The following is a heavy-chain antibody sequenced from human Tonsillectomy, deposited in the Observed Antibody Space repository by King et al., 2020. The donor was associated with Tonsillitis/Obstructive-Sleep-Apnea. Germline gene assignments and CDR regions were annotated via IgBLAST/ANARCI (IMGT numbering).Heavy chain of an antibody. CDR3: ARNPRWLQSELDY. CDR2: IYPGDSDT. J-gene: IGHJ4*02. D-gene: IGHD5-24*01. V-gene: IGHV5-51*01. CDR1: GYSFSSYW. Sequence: VQLVESGAEVKKPGESLKISCKGSGYSFSSYWIGWVRQMPGKGLEWMGIIYPGDSDTRYSPSFQGQVTISAAKSISTAYLQWSSLKASDTAMYYCARNPRWLQSELDYWGQGTLVTVSS.